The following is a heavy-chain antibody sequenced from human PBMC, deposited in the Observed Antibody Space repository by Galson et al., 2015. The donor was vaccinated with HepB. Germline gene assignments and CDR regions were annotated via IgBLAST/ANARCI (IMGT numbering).Heavy chain of an antibody. D-gene: IGHD5-18*01. J-gene: IGHJ6*02. CDR1: GGTFSSYA. Sequence: SVKVSCKASGGTFSSYAISWVRQAPGQGLEWMGGIIPIFGTANYAQKFQGRVTITADESTSTAYMELSSLRSEDTAVYYCARGGTAMVMDYYYYGMDVWGQGATVTVSS. V-gene: IGHV1-69*13. CDR3: ARGGTAMVMDYYYYGMDV. CDR2: IIPIFGTA.